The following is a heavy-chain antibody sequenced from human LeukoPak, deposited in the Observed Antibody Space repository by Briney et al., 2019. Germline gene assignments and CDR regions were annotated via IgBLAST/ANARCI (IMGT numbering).Heavy chain of an antibody. CDR3: ARVKVDYDYVWGSYRDSYYFDY. V-gene: IGHV3-7*01. CDR2: IKQDGSEK. D-gene: IGHD3-16*02. CDR1: GFTFSSYW. Sequence: GGSLRLSCAASGFTFSSYWTSWVRQAPGKGLEWVANIKQDGSEKYYVDSVKGRFTISRDNAKNSLYLQMKSLRAEDTAVYYCARVKVDYDYVWGSYRDSYYFDYWGQGTLVTVSS. J-gene: IGHJ4*02.